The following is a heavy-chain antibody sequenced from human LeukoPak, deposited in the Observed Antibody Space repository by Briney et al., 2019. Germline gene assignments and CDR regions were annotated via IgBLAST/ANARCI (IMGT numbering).Heavy chain of an antibody. J-gene: IGHJ4*02. CDR3: ARDYGSYYFDS. V-gene: IGHV1-46*01. CDR2: INPSGGST. CDR1: GYTFTSYY. Sequence: ASVKVSCKASGYTFTSYYMHWVRQAPGQGLEWMGIINPSGGSTSYAQKFQGRVTMTRDMSTSTVYMELSSLRSEDTAVYYCARDYGSYYFDSWGQGTLVTVSS. D-gene: IGHD2-15*01.